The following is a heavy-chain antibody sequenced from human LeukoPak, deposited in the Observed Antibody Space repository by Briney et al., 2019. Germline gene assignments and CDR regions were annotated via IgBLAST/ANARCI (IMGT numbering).Heavy chain of an antibody. J-gene: IGHJ6*03. Sequence: SETLSLTCTVSGGPISSSSYYWGWIRQPPGKGLEWIGSIYYSGSTYYNPSLKSRVTISVDTSKNQFSLKLSSVTAADTAVYYCARWGLGYYYMDVWGKGTTVTISS. CDR1: GGPISSSSYY. CDR3: ARWGLGYYYMDV. D-gene: IGHD3-16*01. V-gene: IGHV4-39*01. CDR2: IYYSGST.